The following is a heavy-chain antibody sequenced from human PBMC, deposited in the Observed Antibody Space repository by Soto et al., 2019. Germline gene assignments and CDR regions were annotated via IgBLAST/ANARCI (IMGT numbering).Heavy chain of an antibody. CDR1: GFTVSSNY. V-gene: IGHV3-53*01. Sequence: GSLRLSCAASGFTVSSNYMSWVRQAPGKGLEWVSVIYSGGSTYYADSVKGRFTISRDNSKNTLYLQMNSLRAEDTAVYYCARALTPGYSSSWTYAFDIWGQGTMVTVSS. CDR2: IYSGGST. CDR3: ARALTPGYSSSWTYAFDI. J-gene: IGHJ3*02. D-gene: IGHD6-13*01.